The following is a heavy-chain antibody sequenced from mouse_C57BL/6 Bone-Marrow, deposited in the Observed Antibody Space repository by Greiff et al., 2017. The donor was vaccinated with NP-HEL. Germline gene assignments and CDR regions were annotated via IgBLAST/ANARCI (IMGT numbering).Heavy chain of an antibody. CDR1: GYTFTDYY. J-gene: IGHJ4*01. CDR3: ARESYYGSSLYAMDY. D-gene: IGHD1-1*01. Sequence: EVQLQQSGPELVKPGASVKISCKASGYTFTDYYMNWVKQSHGKSLEWIGDINPNNGGTSYNQKFKGKATLTVDKSSSTAYMELRSLTSEDSAVYYCARESYYGSSLYAMDYWGQGTSVTVSS. CDR2: INPNNGGT. V-gene: IGHV1-26*01.